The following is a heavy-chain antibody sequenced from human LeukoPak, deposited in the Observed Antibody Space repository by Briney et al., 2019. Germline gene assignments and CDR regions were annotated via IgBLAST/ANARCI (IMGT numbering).Heavy chain of an antibody. CDR3: ARGFMVRGVLPYYYYGMDV. CDR1: GYTFTGYY. CDR2: INPNSGGT. D-gene: IGHD3-10*01. Sequence: ASVKVSCKASGYTFTGYYMHWVRQAPGQGLEWMGWINPNSGGTNYAQKFQGWVTMTRDTSISTAYMELSRLRSDDTAVYYCARGFMVRGVLPYYYYGMDVWGQGTTVTVSS. J-gene: IGHJ6*02. V-gene: IGHV1-2*04.